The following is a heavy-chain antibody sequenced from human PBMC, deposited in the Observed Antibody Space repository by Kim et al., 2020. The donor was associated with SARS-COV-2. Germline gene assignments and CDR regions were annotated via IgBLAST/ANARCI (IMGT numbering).Heavy chain of an antibody. J-gene: IGHJ3*02. Sequence: GGSLRLSCAASGFTFSSYSMNWVRQAPGKGLEWVSSISSSSSYIYYADSVKGRFTISRDNAKNSLYLQMNSLRAEDTAVYYCASGGKYDILTGYPLDAFDIWGQGTMVTASS. CDR3: ASGGKYDILTGYPLDAFDI. CDR1: GFTFSSYS. CDR2: ISSSSSYI. D-gene: IGHD3-9*01. V-gene: IGHV3-21*01.